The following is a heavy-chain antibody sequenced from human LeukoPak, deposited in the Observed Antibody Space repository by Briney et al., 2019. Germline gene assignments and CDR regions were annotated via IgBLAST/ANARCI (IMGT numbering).Heavy chain of an antibody. Sequence: PSETLSLTCAVYGGSFSGYYWSWIRQPPGKGLEWIGEINHSGSTNYNPSLKSRVTISVDTSKNQFSLKLSSVTAADTAVYYCARGLMVRGSTKDNWFDPWGQGTLVTVSS. J-gene: IGHJ5*02. CDR2: INHSGST. D-gene: IGHD3-10*01. CDR3: ARGLMVRGSTKDNWFDP. V-gene: IGHV4-34*01. CDR1: GGSFSGYY.